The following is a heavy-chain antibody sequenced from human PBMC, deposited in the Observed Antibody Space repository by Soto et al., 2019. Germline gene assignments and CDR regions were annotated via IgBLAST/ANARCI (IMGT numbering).Heavy chain of an antibody. CDR2: IDIGNGNR. J-gene: IGHJ4*02. CDR1: GFTFTDYS. CDR3: ATEGRSGWYDY. Sequence: QDHLVQSGPEVKRPGASVRISCKTSGFTFTDYSLHWVRQAPGQGLEWMGRIDIGNGNRKYSQDLQGRVTITSDTSASTAYMDLNSLTFEDTAVYYCATEGRSGWYDYWGQGTLVTVSS. D-gene: IGHD6-19*01. V-gene: IGHV1-3*04.